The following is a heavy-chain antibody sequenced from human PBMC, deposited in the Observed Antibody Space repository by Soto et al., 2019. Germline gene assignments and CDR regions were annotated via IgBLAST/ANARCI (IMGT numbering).Heavy chain of an antibody. J-gene: IGHJ6*02. V-gene: IGHV4-31*03. CDR2: IYYSGST. CDR3: ATHKEGYYSGVDV. Sequence: SETLSLTCTVSGDSISSGGYYWSWIRQHPGKCLEWIGCIYYSGSTYYNSSLKSRVTIQVDTSKNQFALKLSSVTAADYTGFYSATHKEGYYSGVDVWGRGTTVTVSS. CDR1: GDSISSGGYY.